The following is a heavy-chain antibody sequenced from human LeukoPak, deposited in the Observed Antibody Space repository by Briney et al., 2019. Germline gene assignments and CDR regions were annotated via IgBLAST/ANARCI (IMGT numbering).Heavy chain of an antibody. D-gene: IGHD6-13*01. CDR2: IYPGDSDT. CDR3: ARLSIAAAGTEFDY. Sequence: PGASLQISCEGSGSFFTSYWIGGGRPLPGKGLEGMGIIYPGDSDTRYSPSFQGQVTISADKSISTAYLQWSSLKASDTAMYYCARLSIAAAGTEFDYWGQGTLVTVSS. CDR1: GSFFTSYW. V-gene: IGHV5-51*01. J-gene: IGHJ4*02.